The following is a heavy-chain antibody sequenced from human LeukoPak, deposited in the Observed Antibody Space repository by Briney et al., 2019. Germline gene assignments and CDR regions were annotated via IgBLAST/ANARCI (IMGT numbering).Heavy chain of an antibody. CDR3: AGEVDY. V-gene: IGHV4-34*01. CDR2: INHSGST. CDR1: GGSFSGYY. J-gene: IGHJ4*02. Sequence: SETLSLTCAVYGGSFSGYYWSWIRQPPGKGLEWIGEINHSGSTNYNPSLKSRVTIAVDTSKNQFSLKLSSVTAADTAVYYCAGEVDYWGQGTLVTVSS.